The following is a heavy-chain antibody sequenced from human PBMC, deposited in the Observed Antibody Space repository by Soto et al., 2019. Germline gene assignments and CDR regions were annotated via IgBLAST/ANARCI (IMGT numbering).Heavy chain of an antibody. CDR1: GFTFSSYG. Sequence: QVQLVESGGGVVQPGRSLRLSCAASGFTFSSYGMHWVRQAPGKGLEWVAVIWYDGSNKYYADSVKGRFTISRDNSKNTXXLQMNSLRAEDTAVYYCASSGGPSTPDSYYYGMDVWGQGTTVTVSS. CDR2: IWYDGSNK. J-gene: IGHJ6*02. V-gene: IGHV3-33*01. D-gene: IGHD6-25*01. CDR3: ASSGGPSTPDSYYYGMDV.